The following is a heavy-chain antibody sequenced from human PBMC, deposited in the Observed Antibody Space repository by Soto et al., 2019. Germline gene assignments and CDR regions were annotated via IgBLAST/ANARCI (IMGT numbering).Heavy chain of an antibody. V-gene: IGHV2-5*02. J-gene: IGHJ3*02. CDR2: IYWDDDK. Sequence: TLSLTCTVSGGSISNHYWSWIRQPPGKGLEWLALIYWDDDKRYSPSLKSRLTITKDTSKNQVVLTMTNMDPVDTATYYCAHIGRGDAFDIWGQGTMVTVSS. CDR1: GGSISNHYWS. D-gene: IGHD3-10*01. CDR3: AHIGRGDAFDI.